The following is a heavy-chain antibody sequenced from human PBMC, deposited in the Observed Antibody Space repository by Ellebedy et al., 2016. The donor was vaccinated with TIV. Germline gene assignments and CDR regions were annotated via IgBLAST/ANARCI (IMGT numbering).Heavy chain of an antibody. V-gene: IGHV3-74*01. CDR1: GFTVSSNY. CDR2: INTDGTNT. Sequence: GESLKISCAASGFTVSSNYMSWVRQAPGKGLVWVSRINTDGTNTNYADSVKGRFTISRDNAKNTLYLQMNSLRAEDTAVYYCARDYLGGYWGQGTLVTVSS. CDR3: ARDYLGGY. J-gene: IGHJ4*02. D-gene: IGHD3-10*01.